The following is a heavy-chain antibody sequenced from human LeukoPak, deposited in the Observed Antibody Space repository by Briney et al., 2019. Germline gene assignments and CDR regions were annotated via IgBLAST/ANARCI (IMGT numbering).Heavy chain of an antibody. CDR3: ARLGGYCSGGSCWLDP. CDR2: IYPGDSDT. CDR1: GYSFTSYW. Sequence: GESLKISCKGSGYSFTSYWIGWVRQMPGKGLEWMGIIYPGDSDTRYSPSFQGQVTISAHKSISTASLQWSSLKASDTAMYYCARLGGYCSGGSCWLDPWGQGTLVTVSS. V-gene: IGHV5-51*01. J-gene: IGHJ5*02. D-gene: IGHD2-15*01.